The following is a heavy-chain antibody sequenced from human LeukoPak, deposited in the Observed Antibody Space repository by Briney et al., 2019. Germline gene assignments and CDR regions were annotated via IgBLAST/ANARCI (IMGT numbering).Heavy chain of an antibody. CDR1: GYTFTSYD. CDR3: ARGTGTTIWFDP. CDR2: MNPNSGNT. J-gene: IGHJ5*02. V-gene: IGHV1-8*01. D-gene: IGHD1-1*01. Sequence: ASVKVPCKASGYTFTSYDINWVRQATGQGLEWMGWMNPNSGNTGYAQKFQGRVTMTRNTSISTAYMELSSLRSEDTAVYYCARGTGTTIWFDPWGRGTLVTVSS.